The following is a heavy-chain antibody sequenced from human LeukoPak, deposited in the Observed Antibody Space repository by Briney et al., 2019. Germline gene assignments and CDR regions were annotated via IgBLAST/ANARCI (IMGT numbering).Heavy chain of an antibody. CDR1: GYTFTSYG. J-gene: IGHJ6*02. Sequence: ASVKVSCKASGYTFTSYGISWVRQAPGQGLEWMGWISAYNGSTNYAQKLQGRVTMTTDTSTSTAYMELRSLRSDDTAVYYCARERPLLWFGEFPSLYYYYYGMDVWGQGTTVTVSS. CDR3: ARERPLLWFGEFPSLYYYYYGMDV. CDR2: ISAYNGST. V-gene: IGHV1-18*01. D-gene: IGHD3-10*01.